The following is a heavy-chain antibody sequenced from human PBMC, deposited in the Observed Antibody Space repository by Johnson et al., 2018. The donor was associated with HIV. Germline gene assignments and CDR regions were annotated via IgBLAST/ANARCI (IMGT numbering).Heavy chain of an antibody. Sequence: QVQLVESGGGVVQPGRSLRLSCAASGFTFSSYAMHWVRQAPGKGPEWVAVISYDGSNKYYADSVKGRLTVSRDNFKNTLHLQMNSLRGEDTAVYYCARDRGWGYVGGNSWNAFDIWGQGTMVTVSS. CDR3: ARDRGWGYVGGNSWNAFDI. CDR1: GFTFSSYA. J-gene: IGHJ3*02. CDR2: ISYDGSNK. V-gene: IGHV3-30-3*01. D-gene: IGHD4-23*01.